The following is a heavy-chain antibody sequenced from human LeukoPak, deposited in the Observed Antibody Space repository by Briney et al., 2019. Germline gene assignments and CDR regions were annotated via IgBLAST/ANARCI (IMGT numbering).Heavy chain of an antibody. CDR3: ARHRGDNYYDSSGYYSRADY. J-gene: IGHJ4*02. Sequence: GESLKISCKGSGYNFTTYWIGWVRQMPGKGLEWMGIIYLGDSDTRYSPSFQGQVTISADKSISTAYLQWSSLKASDTAMYYCARHRGDNYYDSSGYYSRADYWGQGTLVTVSS. D-gene: IGHD3-22*01. V-gene: IGHV5-51*01. CDR1: GYNFTTYW. CDR2: IYLGDSDT.